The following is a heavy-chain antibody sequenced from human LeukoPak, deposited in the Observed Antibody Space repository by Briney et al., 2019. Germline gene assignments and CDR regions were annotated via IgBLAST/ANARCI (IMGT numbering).Heavy chain of an antibody. CDR1: GVSISSGHYY. V-gene: IGHV4-31*03. Sequence: SQTLSLTCTVSGVSISSGHYYWTWIRQHPGKGLEWIGYIYYRGNTYSNPSLTGRLTISVDTSKNQFSLRLSSVTAADTAVYYCARSSVTADDFYYYYMDVWGKGTTVTVSS. CDR3: ARSSVTADDFYYYYMDV. CDR2: IYYRGNT. J-gene: IGHJ6*03. D-gene: IGHD1-20*01.